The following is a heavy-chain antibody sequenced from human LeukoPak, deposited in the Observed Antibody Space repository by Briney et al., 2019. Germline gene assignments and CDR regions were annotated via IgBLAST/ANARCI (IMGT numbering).Heavy chain of an antibody. CDR3: ARDRPGIVVVPAATPGYMDV. CDR1: GYTFTGYY. D-gene: IGHD2-2*01. V-gene: IGHV1-2*02. Sequence: ASVKVSCKASGYTFTGYYMHWVRQAPGQGLEWTGWINPNSGGTNYAQKFQGRVTMTRDTSISTAYMELSRLRSDDTAVYYCARDRPGIVVVPAATPGYMDVWGKGTTVTVSS. J-gene: IGHJ6*03. CDR2: INPNSGGT.